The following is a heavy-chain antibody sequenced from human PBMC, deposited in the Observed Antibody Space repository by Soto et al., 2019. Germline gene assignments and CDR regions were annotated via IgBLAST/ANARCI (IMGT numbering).Heavy chain of an antibody. CDR3: VSQRTSVLTQAYFDY. J-gene: IGHJ4*02. CDR2: VYYRGRS. V-gene: IGHV4-39*01. Sequence: SETLYLTCTVSGGSVSNSNYYWGWIRQSPGKGLEWIGSVYYRGRSYSKSSVKSRVTISVDTSKNQFSLNLNSVTASDTAVYYCVSQRTSVLTQAYFDYWGPGALVTVSS. CDR1: GGSVSNSNYY. D-gene: IGHD2-8*01.